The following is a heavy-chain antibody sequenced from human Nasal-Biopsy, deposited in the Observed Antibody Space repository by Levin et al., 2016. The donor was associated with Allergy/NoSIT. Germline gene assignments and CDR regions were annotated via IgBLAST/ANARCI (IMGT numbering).Heavy chain of an antibody. D-gene: IGHD6-6*01. V-gene: IGHV1-2*06. J-gene: IGHJ6*04. CDR1: GFSFTGYY. Sequence: ASVKVSCKTSGFSFTGYYLHWVRHKPGQGLEWLGRINPATGGTNDAHKFLARVTLTRDESTTTSSLELHSLRSDDTAVYYCARGGPSYSSSYPSKYFFYMDAWGEGTTVTVST. CDR3: ARGGPSYSSSYPSKYFFYMDA. CDR2: INPATGGT.